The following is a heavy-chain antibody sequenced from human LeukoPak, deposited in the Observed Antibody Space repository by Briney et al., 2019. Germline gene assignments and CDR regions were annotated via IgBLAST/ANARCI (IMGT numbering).Heavy chain of an antibody. CDR1: GYTFTSYG. V-gene: IGHV1-18*01. CDR2: ISAYNGNT. Sequence: GASVKVSCKASGYTFTSYGISWVRQAPGQGLEWMGWISAYNGNTNYAQKLQGRVTMTTDTSTSTAYMELRSLRSDDTAVYYCARAGHFGRPAYYYYYMDVWGKGTTVTVSS. J-gene: IGHJ6*03. CDR3: ARAGHFGRPAYYYYYMDV. D-gene: IGHD2-15*01.